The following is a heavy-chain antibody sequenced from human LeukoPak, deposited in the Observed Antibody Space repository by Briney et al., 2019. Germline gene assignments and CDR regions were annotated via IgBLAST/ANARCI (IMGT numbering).Heavy chain of an antibody. J-gene: IGHJ4*02. CDR2: IYYSGST. CDR3: ARDPRGCSGGSCYSI. D-gene: IGHD2-15*01. CDR1: GGSISSYY. V-gene: IGHV4-59*01. Sequence: SETLSLTCTVSGGSISSYYWSWIRQPPGKGLEWIGYIYYSGSTNYNPSLKSRVSISVDTSKNQFSLKLSSVTAADTAVYYCARDPRGCSGGSCYSIWGQGTLVTVSS.